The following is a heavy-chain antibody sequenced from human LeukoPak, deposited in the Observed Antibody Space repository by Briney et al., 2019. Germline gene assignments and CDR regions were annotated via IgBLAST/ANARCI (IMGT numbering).Heavy chain of an antibody. CDR2: ISGSGGST. CDR1: GFTFSSYA. V-gene: IGHV3-23*01. CDR3: AKLGSGWYYGY. Sequence: GGSLRLSCAASGFTFSSYAMSWVRQAPGKGLEWVSAISGSGGSTYYADSVKSRFTISRDNSKNTLYLQMNSLRAEDTAVYYCAKLGSGWYYGYWGQGTLVTVSS. D-gene: IGHD6-19*01. J-gene: IGHJ4*02.